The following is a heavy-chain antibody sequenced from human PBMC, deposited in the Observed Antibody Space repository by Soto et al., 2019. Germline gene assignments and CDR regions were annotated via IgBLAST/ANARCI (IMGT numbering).Heavy chain of an antibody. CDR1: GDTFTSYY. J-gene: IGHJ5*02. CDR2: INPHGGST. Sequence: QVRLVQSGAEVRRPGASVKVSCKAPGDTFTSYYLNWVRQAPGQGLEWMGVINPHGGSTKYAQKLQGRVTMTRATSRSTVYMELRSLRSDDTAIYYCARSSGGNFGIIIEGSNWFDPWGQGTLVTVSS. V-gene: IGHV1-46*01. D-gene: IGHD3-3*01. CDR3: ARSSGGNFGIIIEGSNWFDP.